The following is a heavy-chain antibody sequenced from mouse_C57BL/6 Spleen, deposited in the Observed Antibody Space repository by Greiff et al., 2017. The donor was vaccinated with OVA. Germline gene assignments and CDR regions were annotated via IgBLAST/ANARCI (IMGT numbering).Heavy chain of an antibody. V-gene: IGHV2-5*01. CDR3: AKTNYYGSLYYAMDY. Sequence: QVQLKESGPGLVQPSQSLSITCTVSGFSLTSYGVHWVRQSPGKGLEWLGVIWRGGSTDYNAAFMSRLSITKDNSKSQVFFKMNSLQADDTAIYYCAKTNYYGSLYYAMDYWGQGTSVTVSS. CDR1: GFSLTSYG. J-gene: IGHJ4*01. D-gene: IGHD1-1*01. CDR2: IWRGGST.